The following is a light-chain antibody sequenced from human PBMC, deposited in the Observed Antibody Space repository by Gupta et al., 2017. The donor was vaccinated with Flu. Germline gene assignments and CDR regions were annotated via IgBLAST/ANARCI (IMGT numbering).Light chain of an antibody. CDR1: TTNIGEGDD. J-gene: IGLJ3*02. V-gene: IGLV1-40*01. CDR2: RKT. CDR3: QSEDSSLKTRV. Sequence: CSGTTTNIGEGDDVRWDQQRPVAAPRLLLYRKTNRPAGVPGRFSGSKSGTSGSLAITGLQAEDEAVYFCQSEDSSLKTRVFGGGTKLTVL.